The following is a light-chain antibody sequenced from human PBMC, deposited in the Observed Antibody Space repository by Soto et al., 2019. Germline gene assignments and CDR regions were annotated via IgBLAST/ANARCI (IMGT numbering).Light chain of an antibody. CDR2: DAS. V-gene: IGKV3D-20*01. CDR1: QSVNSGY. Sequence: EIVLTQSPATLSLSPGERATLSCGASQSVNSGYLARYQQRPGLAPRLLIYDASSRATGIPDRFSGSGSGTDFTLTISRLEPEDFAVYYCQQYGSSPLTFGGGTKVEIK. J-gene: IGKJ4*01. CDR3: QQYGSSPLT.